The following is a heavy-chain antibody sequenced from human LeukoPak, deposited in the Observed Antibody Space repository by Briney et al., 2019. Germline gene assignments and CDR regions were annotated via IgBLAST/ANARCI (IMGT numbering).Heavy chain of an antibody. CDR2: ISGYNGKT. CDR3: ARVAVAGFIASWFDP. Sequence: ASVKVSCKASGYTFTSYDINWVRQAPGQGLEWMGWISGYNGKTNYAQKLQGRVTMTTDTSTSTAYMELRSLRSDDTAVYYCARVAVAGFIASWFDPWGQGTLVTVSS. CDR1: GYTFTSYD. D-gene: IGHD6-19*01. V-gene: IGHV1-18*01. J-gene: IGHJ5*02.